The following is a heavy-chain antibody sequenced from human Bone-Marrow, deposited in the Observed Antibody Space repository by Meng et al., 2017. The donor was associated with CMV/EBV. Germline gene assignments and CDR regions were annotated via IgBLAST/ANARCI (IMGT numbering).Heavy chain of an antibody. D-gene: IGHD3-16*01. Sequence: GESLKISCAASGFTFSSYAMSWVRQAPGKGLEWVSAISGSGGYTYYADSVKGRFTISRDSSRNTLSLQMNSLRTEDTAVYYCVRSVGGVARHWGQGTLVTVSS. CDR2: ISGSGGYT. CDR3: VRSVGGVARH. J-gene: IGHJ4*02. V-gene: IGHV3-23*01. CDR1: GFTFSSYA.